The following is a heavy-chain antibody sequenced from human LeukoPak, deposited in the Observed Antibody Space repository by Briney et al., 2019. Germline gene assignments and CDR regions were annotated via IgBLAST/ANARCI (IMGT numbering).Heavy chain of an antibody. CDR2: MNPNSGNT. CDR1: GYTFTSYD. V-gene: IGHV1-8*01. Sequence: ASVKVSCKASGYTFTSYDINWVRQATGQGLEWMGWMNPNSGNTGYAQKFQGRVTITADKSTSTAYMELSSLRSEDTAVYYCARALAGSDAFDIWGQGTMVTVSS. J-gene: IGHJ3*02. D-gene: IGHD6-13*01. CDR3: ARALAGSDAFDI.